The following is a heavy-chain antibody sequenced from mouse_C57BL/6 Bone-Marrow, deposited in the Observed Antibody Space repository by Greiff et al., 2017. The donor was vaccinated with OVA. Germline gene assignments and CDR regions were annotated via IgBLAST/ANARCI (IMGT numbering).Heavy chain of an antibody. D-gene: IGHD1-1*01. CDR3: ARGVTTVVAHWYFDV. CDR2: IYPGGGYT. J-gene: IGHJ1*03. CDR1: GYTFTTYW. V-gene: IGHV1-63*01. Sequence: QVQLQQSGAELVRPGTSVKMSCKASGYTFTTYWIGWAKQRPGHGLEWIGDIYPGGGYTTYNEKFKGKATLTADKSSSTAYMQFSSLTSEDSAIYYCARGVTTVVAHWYFDVWGTGTTVTVSS.